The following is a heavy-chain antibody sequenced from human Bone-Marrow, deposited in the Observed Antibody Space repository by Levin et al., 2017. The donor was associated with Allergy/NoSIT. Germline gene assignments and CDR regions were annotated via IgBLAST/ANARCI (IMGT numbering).Heavy chain of an antibody. D-gene: IGHD6-6*01. CDR2: IKSKIEGGTT. V-gene: IGHV3-15*01. Sequence: LSLTCAASGFTLSNAWMTWVRQAPGKGLEWVGRIKSKIEGGTTDYAAPVKGRFTISRDDSKNTLYLQMNSLKTEDTGVYYCSTDPSDEDYYYGMDVWGQGTTVTVSS. CDR3: STDPSDEDYYYGMDV. J-gene: IGHJ6*02. CDR1: GFTLSNAW.